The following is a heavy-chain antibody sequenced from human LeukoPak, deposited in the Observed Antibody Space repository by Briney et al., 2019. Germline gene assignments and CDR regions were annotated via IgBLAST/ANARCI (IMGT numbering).Heavy chain of an antibody. CDR1: GFTFSDYY. V-gene: IGHV3-11*04. Sequence: PGGSLRLSCAASGFTFSDYYMSWIRQAPGKGLEWVSYISSSGSTIYYADPVKGRFTIPRDNAKNSLYLQMNSLRAEDTAVYYCARDRGHYYDSSGLRCAFDIWGQGTMVTVSS. CDR3: ARDRGHYYDSSGLRCAFDI. J-gene: IGHJ3*02. CDR2: ISSSGSTI. D-gene: IGHD3-22*01.